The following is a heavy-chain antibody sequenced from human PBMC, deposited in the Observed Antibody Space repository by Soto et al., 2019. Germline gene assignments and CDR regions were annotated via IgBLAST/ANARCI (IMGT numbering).Heavy chain of an antibody. Sequence: GGTLRRSCAASGFTSSSYGMNWVRQDTGTGLEWVSAMRGGDTSTQYADSVKGRFTISRDNSKNTLYLQMNSLRPEDTAVYYCAPDNGGSDWYVRALNIWGQGTMVTFTS. J-gene: IGHJ3*02. CDR1: GFTSSSYG. V-gene: IGHV3-23*01. D-gene: IGHD6-19*01. CDR3: APDNGGSDWYVRALNI. CDR2: MRGGDTST.